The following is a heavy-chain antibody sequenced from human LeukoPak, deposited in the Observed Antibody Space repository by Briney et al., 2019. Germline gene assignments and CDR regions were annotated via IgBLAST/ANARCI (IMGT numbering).Heavy chain of an antibody. V-gene: IGHV1-69*13. D-gene: IGHD1-26*01. CDR3: ARDTRDYGMDV. Sequence: SVKDSCKASGGTFSSYAISWVRQAPGQGLEWMGGIIPIFGTANYAQKFQGRVTITADESTSTAYMELSSLRSDDTALYYCARDTRDYGMDVWGQGTTVTVSS. CDR2: IIPIFGTA. CDR1: GGTFSSYA. J-gene: IGHJ6*02.